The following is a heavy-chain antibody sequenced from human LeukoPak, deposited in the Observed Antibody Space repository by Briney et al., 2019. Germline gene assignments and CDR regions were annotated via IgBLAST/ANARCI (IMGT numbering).Heavy chain of an antibody. D-gene: IGHD2-8*01. CDR3: ASLGLGYCTNGVCPN. CDR1: GVTFSNFA. Sequence: SVKVSCKASGVTFSNFAISWVRQAPGQGLEWMGGIIPIFGTANYAQKFQGRVTITADKSTSTAYMELSSLRSEDTAVYYCASLGLGYCTNGVCPNWGQGTLVTVSS. CDR2: IIPIFGTA. J-gene: IGHJ4*02. V-gene: IGHV1-69*06.